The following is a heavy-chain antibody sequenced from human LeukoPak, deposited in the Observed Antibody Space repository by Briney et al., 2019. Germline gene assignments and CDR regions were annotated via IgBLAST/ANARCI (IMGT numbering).Heavy chain of an antibody. Sequence: PGGSLRLSCAASGFTFSSYGMNWVRQAPGKGLVWVSRISTDGSSTTYADSVKGRFTISRDNAKNTLYLQINSLRAEDTAVYYCVRDSGSYTFDYWGQGTLVTVSS. CDR2: ISTDGSST. V-gene: IGHV3-74*01. D-gene: IGHD1-26*01. CDR1: GFTFSSYG. J-gene: IGHJ4*02. CDR3: VRDSGSYTFDY.